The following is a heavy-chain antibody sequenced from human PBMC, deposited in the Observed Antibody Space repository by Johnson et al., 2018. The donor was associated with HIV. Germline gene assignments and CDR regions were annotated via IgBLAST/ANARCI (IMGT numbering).Heavy chain of an antibody. V-gene: IGHV3-33*08. CDR3: ARGRDSSGFNDAFDI. J-gene: IGHJ3*02. CDR1: GFTISSNY. CDR2: IWYDGSNE. D-gene: IGHD3-22*01. Sequence: QVQLVESGGGLVQPGGSLRLSCAASGFTISSNYMSWVRQAPGKGLEWLSVIWYDGSNEYYADSVKGRFTISRDNSKSTVYLHMTSLRTEDAALYYCARGRDSSGFNDAFDIWGQGTMVTVSS.